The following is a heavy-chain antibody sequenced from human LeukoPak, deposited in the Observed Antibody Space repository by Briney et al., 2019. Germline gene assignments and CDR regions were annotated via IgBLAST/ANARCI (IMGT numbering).Heavy chain of an antibody. J-gene: IGHJ4*02. V-gene: IGHV1-18*01. D-gene: IGHD2-2*01. CDR2: ISAYNGNK. CDR1: GYTFTSYG. Sequence: GASLTLSCTASGYTFTSYGISWVRQAPGQGLEWMGWISAYNGNKNYAQKLQGRVTMTTDTSTSTAYMELSSLRSDETSVYYCAREVQDIVVVPDYWGQGTLVTVSS. CDR3: AREVQDIVVVPDY.